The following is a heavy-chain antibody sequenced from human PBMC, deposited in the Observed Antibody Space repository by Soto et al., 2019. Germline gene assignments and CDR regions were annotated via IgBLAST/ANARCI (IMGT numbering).Heavy chain of an antibody. CDR2: ISSGGNMI. CDR3: VKWLGGRYAC. J-gene: IGHJ4*02. V-gene: IGHV3-48*03. CDR1: GFSFTNYE. Sequence: SLRLSCAASGFSFTNYEMNWVRQAPGKGLEWLSYISSGGNMIYYADSVKGRFTISRDTAKNSLYLQMNRLRAEDTAVYYCVKWLGGRYACWGQGTLVTVSA. D-gene: IGHD6-19*01.